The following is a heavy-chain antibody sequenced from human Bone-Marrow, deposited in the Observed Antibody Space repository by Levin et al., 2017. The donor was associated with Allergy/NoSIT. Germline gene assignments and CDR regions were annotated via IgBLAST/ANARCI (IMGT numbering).Heavy chain of an antibody. CDR1: GFTFSSYA. D-gene: IGHD3-10*01. Sequence: GGSLRLSCAASGFTFSSYAMHWVRQAPGKGLEWVATVSYDGSNKYYAESVKGRFTISRDNSKDTVFLQMNSLRAEDTAVYYCASSGGSAGTYLYYFYGMDVWGQGTTVTVSS. CDR2: VSYDGSNK. V-gene: IGHV3-33*05. CDR3: ASSGGSAGTYLYYFYGMDV. J-gene: IGHJ6*02.